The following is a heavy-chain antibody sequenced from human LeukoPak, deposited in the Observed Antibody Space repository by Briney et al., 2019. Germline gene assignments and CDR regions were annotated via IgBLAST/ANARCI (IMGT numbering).Heavy chain of an antibody. CDR3: ARSTYGLGGYFDY. D-gene: IGHD2-8*01. CDR2: IYHSGTT. J-gene: IGHJ4*02. Sequence: SSETLSLTCAVSGGSISSSNWWSWVRQPPGKVLEWIGEIYHSGTTNYNPSLESRVTISVDKSTNQFSLKLNSVTAADTAVYYCARSTYGLGGYFDYWGQGTLVTVSS. CDR1: GGSISSSNW. V-gene: IGHV4-4*02.